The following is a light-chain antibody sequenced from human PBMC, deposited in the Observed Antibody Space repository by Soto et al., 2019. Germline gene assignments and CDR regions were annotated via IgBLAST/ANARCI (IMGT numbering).Light chain of an antibody. CDR3: HQRSNWPPFT. V-gene: IGKV3-11*01. CDR2: GAS. J-gene: IGKJ3*01. Sequence: EVVLTQSPATLSLSPGERATLSCRASQSVSTYLAWYQQKPGQPPRLLIYGASNRATGTPARFSGSGSGTDFNLTIISLAPEDFAVYYCHQRSNWPPFTCGPGTKVEIK. CDR1: QSVSTY.